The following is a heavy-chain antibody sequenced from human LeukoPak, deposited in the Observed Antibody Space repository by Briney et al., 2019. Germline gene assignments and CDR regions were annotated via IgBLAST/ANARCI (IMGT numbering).Heavy chain of an antibody. J-gene: IGHJ5*02. CDR2: IIPILGIA. CDR1: GGTFSSYA. CDR3: ARGGIAAAAPNWFDP. Sequence: SVKVSCKASGGTFSSYAISCVRQAPGQGLEWMGRIIPILGIANYAQKFQGRVTITADKSTSTAYMELSSLRSEDTAVYYCARGGIAAAAPNWFDPWGQGTLVTVSS. D-gene: IGHD6-13*01. V-gene: IGHV1-69*04.